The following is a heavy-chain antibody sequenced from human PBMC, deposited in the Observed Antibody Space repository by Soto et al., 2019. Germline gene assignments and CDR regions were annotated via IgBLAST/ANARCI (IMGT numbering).Heavy chain of an antibody. CDR2: IYYTGYT. D-gene: IGHD5-18*01. CDR1: GGPISSSSYY. CDR3: ARSAIATHWFFDL. V-gene: IGHV4-39*01. J-gene: IGHJ2*01. Sequence: SETLSLTCTVSGGPISSSSYYWGWIRQAPGKGLEWLATIYYTGYTYHNPSLKSHVTISVDTSKNQFSLKSTSVTAADTALYYCARSAIATHWFFDLWGRGTLVTVSS.